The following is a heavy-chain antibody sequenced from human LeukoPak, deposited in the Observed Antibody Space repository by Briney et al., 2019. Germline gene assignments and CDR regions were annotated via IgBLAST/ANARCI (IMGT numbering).Heavy chain of an antibody. CDR2: IYYTGSI. Sequence: SETLSLTCTVSGGSISGYYWSWIRQPPGKGLEXXXYIYYTGSINYNPSLKSRVTISVDTSKNHFSLKLSSVTAADTAVYYCARDNSGSSGGNFDFWGQGTLVTVSS. D-gene: IGHD1-26*01. CDR1: GGSISGYY. CDR3: ARDNSGSSGGNFDF. J-gene: IGHJ4*02. V-gene: IGHV4-59*01.